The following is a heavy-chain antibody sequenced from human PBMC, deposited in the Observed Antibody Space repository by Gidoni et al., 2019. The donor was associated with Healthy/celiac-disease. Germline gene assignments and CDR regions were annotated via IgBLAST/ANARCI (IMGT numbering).Heavy chain of an antibody. V-gene: IGHV3-30-3*01. CDR3: ARPLAAAGQYYYYYGMDV. J-gene: IGHJ6*02. Sequence: QVQPVQSGGVVVQPGRSLSLPVAASGFTFSSYAMHWFRRAPGKGLEWVAVISYDGSNKYYADSVKGRFTISRDNSKNTLYLQMNSLRAEDTAVYYCARPLAAAGQYYYYYGMDVWGQGTTVTVSS. CDR1: GFTFSSYA. CDR2: ISYDGSNK. D-gene: IGHD6-13*01.